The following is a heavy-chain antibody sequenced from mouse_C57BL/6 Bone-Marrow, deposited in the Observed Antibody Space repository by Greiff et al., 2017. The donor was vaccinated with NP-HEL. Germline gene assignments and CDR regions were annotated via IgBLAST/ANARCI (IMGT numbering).Heavy chain of an antibody. CDR1: GYTFTSYW. Sequence: QVHVKQSGAELAKPGASVKLSCKASGYTFTSYWMHWVKQRPGQGLEWIGYINPSSGYTKYNQKFKDKATLTADKSSSTAYMQLSSLTYEDSAVYYCARYLNCYYYGSSWEFDYWGQGTTLTVSS. CDR2: INPSSGYT. V-gene: IGHV1-7*01. CDR3: ARYLNCYYYGSSWEFDY. J-gene: IGHJ2*01. D-gene: IGHD1-1*01.